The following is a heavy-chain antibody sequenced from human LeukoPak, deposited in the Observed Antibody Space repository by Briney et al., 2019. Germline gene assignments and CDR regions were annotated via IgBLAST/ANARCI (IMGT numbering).Heavy chain of an antibody. V-gene: IGHV1-46*01. D-gene: IGHD6-19*01. CDR2: INPSGGST. Sequence: ASVKVSCKASGYTFTSYYMHWVRQAPGQGLEWMGIINPSGGSTSYAQKFQGRVTMTRDTSTSTVYMEPSSLRSEDTAVYYCARVGIAVTGQHYWGQGTLVTVSS. CDR1: GYTFTSYY. J-gene: IGHJ4*02. CDR3: ARVGIAVTGQHY.